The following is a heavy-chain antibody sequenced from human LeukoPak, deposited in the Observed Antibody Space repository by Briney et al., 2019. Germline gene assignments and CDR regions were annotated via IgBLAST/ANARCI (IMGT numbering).Heavy chain of an antibody. V-gene: IGHV5-51*01. D-gene: IGHD3-9*01. CDR3: ARPRALRYFDLPDY. CDR2: FYPVDSDN. J-gene: IGHJ4*02. Sequence: ESLKISCKGSGYSFTSYWIGWVRQMPGKGLEWMGIFYPVDSDNRYSPSFQGEFTISADKSISTDYLQWSSLKASDTAMYYCARPRALRYFDLPDYWGQGTLVTVSS. CDR1: GYSFTSYW.